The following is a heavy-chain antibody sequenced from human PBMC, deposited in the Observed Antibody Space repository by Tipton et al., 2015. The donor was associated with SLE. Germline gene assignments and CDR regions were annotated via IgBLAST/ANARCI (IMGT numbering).Heavy chain of an antibody. D-gene: IGHD3-9*01. V-gene: IGHV4-4*02. J-gene: IGHJ6*03. CDR1: GGSISSSTW. CDR3: ARRGYDIPYYYYMDV. CDR2: IYHSGTT. Sequence: TLSLTCAVSGGSISSSTWWSWIRQTPGKGLEWIGEIYHSGTTDYNPSLKSRVTISVDTSKNQFSLKLSSVTAADTAVYYCARRGYDIPYYYYMDVWGKGTTVTVSS.